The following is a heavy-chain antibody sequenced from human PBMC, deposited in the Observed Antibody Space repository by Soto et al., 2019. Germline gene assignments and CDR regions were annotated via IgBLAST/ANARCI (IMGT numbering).Heavy chain of an antibody. CDR3: AKSRTIYYYGRDV. CDR1: GFTFSSYA. Sequence: EVQLLESGGGLVQPGGSLRLSCAASGFTFSSYAMSWVRQAPGKGLEWVSAISGSGGSTYYADSVKGRFTISRDNSKNPMYLQMTSLRAEDTAVYYCAKSRTIYYYGRDVWGQGTTVTVSS. CDR2: ISGSGGST. J-gene: IGHJ6*02. V-gene: IGHV3-23*01.